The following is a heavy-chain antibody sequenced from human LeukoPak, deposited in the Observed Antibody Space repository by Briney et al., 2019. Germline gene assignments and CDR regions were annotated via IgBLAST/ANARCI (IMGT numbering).Heavy chain of an antibody. CDR1: GGSISSSSYY. J-gene: IGHJ4*02. V-gene: IGHV4-39*01. D-gene: IGHD4-17*01. Sequence: PSETLSLTCTVSGGSISSSSYYWGWIRQPPGKGLEWIGSIYYSGSTYYNPSLKSRVTISVDTSKNQFSLKLSSVTAADTAVYYCARHGDYARIIDYWGQGTLVTVSS. CDR2: IYYSGST. CDR3: ARHGDYARIIDY.